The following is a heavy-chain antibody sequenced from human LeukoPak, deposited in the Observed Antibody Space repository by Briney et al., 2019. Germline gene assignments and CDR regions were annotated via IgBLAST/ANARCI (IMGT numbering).Heavy chain of an antibody. V-gene: IGHV1-69*13. CDR2: VIPIFGTA. J-gene: IGHJ6*02. Sequence: SVKVSCKASGGTFSSYAISWVRQAPGQGLEWMGGVIPIFGTANYAQKFQGRVTITADESTSTAYMELSSLRSEDTAVYYCGLGYCTNGVCYSLYYYGMDVWGQGTTVTVSS. D-gene: IGHD2-8*01. CDR3: GLGYCTNGVCYSLYYYGMDV. CDR1: GGTFSSYA.